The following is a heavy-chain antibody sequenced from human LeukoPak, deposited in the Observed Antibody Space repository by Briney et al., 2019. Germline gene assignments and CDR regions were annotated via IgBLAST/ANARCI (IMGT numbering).Heavy chain of an antibody. D-gene: IGHD1-26*01. CDR1: GYTFTSYY. J-gene: IGHJ4*02. CDR3: ARVGGGSYEGY. Sequence: GASVKVSCKASGYTFTSYYMHWVRQAPGQGLEWMGRIIPILGIANYAQKFQGRVTITADKSTSTAYMELSSLRSEDTAVYYCARVGGGSYEGYWGQGTLVTVSS. CDR2: IIPILGIA. V-gene: IGHV1-69*04.